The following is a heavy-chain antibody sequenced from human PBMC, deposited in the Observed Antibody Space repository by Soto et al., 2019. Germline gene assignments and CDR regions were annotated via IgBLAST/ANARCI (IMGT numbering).Heavy chain of an antibody. D-gene: IGHD2-21*01. CDR1: GYTFSYYS. CDR3: ARGHRTQLWLLFAH. CDR2: ISPNSGAT. V-gene: IGHV1-2*02. Sequence: ASVKVSCKASGYTFSYYSLHWVRQAPGQGLEWMGWISPNSGATEYAPKFQGRVTMTTDTSISTAFLKLASLRPDDTAIYYCARGHRTQLWLLFAHWGQGTLVTGSS. J-gene: IGHJ1*01.